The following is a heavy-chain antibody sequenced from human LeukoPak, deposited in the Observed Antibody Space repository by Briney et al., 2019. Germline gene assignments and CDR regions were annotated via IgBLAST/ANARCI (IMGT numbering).Heavy chain of an antibody. Sequence: SETLSLTCTVSGGSISSYYWSWIRQPPGKGLEWIGYIYYSGSTNYNPSLKSRVTISVDTSKNQLSLKLSSVTAADTAVYYCARLLYSNYADYWGQGTLVTVPS. D-gene: IGHD4-11*01. CDR3: ARLLYSNYADY. CDR1: GGSISSYY. CDR2: IYYSGST. V-gene: IGHV4-59*01. J-gene: IGHJ4*02.